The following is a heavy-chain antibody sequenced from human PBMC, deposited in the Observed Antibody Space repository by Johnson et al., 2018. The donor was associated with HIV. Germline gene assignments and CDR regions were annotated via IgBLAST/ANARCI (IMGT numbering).Heavy chain of an antibody. CDR2: ITSSRSTI. Sequence: VHLVESGGGLVKPGGSLRLSCSSSGFTFSDYYMSWLRQAPGKVLEWVSYITSSRSTIYYADSVERRFTISRDDSKNTLFLQMNSLKTEDTAVYYCTTGGVSYYDSDAFDIWGQGTMVTVSS. J-gene: IGHJ3*02. V-gene: IGHV3-11*01. CDR3: TTGGVSYYDSDAFDI. CDR1: GFTFSDYY. D-gene: IGHD1-26*01.